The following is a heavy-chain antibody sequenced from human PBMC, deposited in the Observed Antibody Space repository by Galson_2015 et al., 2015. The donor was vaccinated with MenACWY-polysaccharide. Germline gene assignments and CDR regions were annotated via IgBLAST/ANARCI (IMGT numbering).Heavy chain of an antibody. J-gene: IGHJ3*02. CDR2: ISPGDSDP. CDR1: GYSFASYW. Sequence: QSGAEVTKPGESLQISCKGFGYSFASYWIGWVRQMPGKGLEFLATISPGDSDPRYSPSSQGQVTISADKSISTTFLQWSSVEASNTAMYYCARLYDTRNPFDIWGQGTMVTVSS. D-gene: IGHD3-22*01. CDR3: ARLYDTRNPFDI. V-gene: IGHV5-51*03.